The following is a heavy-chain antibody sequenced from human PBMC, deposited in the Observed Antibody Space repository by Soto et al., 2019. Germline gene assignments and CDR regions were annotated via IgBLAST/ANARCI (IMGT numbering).Heavy chain of an antibody. CDR2: IIPISGTA. J-gene: IGHJ6*02. CDR3: ARSQGMSTSLEIYCSSYYGMDI. Sequence: QVQLVQSGAEVKKPGSSVKVSCKASGGTFSSYAISWVRQAPGQGLEWMGGIIPISGTANYAQKFQGRVTMTGDESTSTAYRARSRLRSEDTAVFYCARSQGMSTSLEIYCSSYYGMDILGQGTTVTVSS. D-gene: IGHD2-2*01. V-gene: IGHV1-69*01. CDR1: GGTFSSYA.